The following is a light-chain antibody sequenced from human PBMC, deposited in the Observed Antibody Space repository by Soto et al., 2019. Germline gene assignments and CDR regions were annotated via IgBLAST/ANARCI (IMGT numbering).Light chain of an antibody. CDR1: QSLSSNS. CDR3: QQYGSSLTWT. J-gene: IGKJ1*01. V-gene: IGKV3-20*01. CDR2: GAS. Sequence: EVVLTQSPGTLSLSPGERATLSCRASQSLSSNSLAWYRLKPGQAPRLLIYGASSRAAGIPDRFSGSGSGTDFTPTISTPEPEDFAVYYGQQYGSSLTWTFGQGTKVEI.